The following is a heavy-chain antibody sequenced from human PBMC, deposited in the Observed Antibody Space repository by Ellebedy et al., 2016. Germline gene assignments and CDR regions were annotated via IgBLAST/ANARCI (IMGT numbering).Heavy chain of an antibody. CDR3: AKDRVGSGWFFFDY. Sequence: GGFLRLSCAASGFTFSSYAMSWVRQAPGKGLEWVSGIGGSGVSTFYADSVKGRFTISRDNSKNTLYLQMNSLRAEDTAVYYCAKDRVGSGWFFFDYWGQGTLVTVSS. CDR1: GFTFSSYA. CDR2: IGGSGVST. V-gene: IGHV3-23*01. D-gene: IGHD6-19*01. J-gene: IGHJ4*02.